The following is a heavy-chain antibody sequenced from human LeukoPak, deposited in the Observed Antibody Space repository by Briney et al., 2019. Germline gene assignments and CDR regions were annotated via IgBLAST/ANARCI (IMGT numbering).Heavy chain of an antibody. CDR1: GYTLTELS. D-gene: IGHD6-13*01. Sequence: ASVKVSCKVSGYTLTELSMHWMRQAPGKGLEWMGGFDPEDGETIYAQKFQGRVTMTEDTSTDTAYMELSSLRSEDTAVYYCETDSHHRVRIVAAGNVSGERVGAWGQGTLVTVSS. V-gene: IGHV1-24*01. J-gene: IGHJ5*02. CDR3: ETDSHHRVRIVAAGNVSGERVGA. CDR2: FDPEDGET.